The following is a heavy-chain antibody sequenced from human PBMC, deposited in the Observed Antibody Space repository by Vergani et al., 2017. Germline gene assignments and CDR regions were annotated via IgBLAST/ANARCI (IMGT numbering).Heavy chain of an antibody. V-gene: IGHV4-59*01. D-gene: IGHD5-12*01. CDR3: ARAGYSTFDY. CDR2: IYYSGST. J-gene: IGHJ4*02. Sequence: QVQLQESGPGLVKPSETLSLTCTVSGGSISSYYWRWIRQPPGKGLEWIGYIYYSGSTNYNPSLKSRVTISVDTSKNQFSLKLSSVTAADTAVYYCARAGYSTFDYWGQGTLVTVSS. CDR1: GGSISSYY.